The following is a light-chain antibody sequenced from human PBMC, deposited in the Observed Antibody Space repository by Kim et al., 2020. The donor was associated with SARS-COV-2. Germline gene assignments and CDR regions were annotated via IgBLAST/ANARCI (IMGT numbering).Light chain of an antibody. J-gene: IGKJ1*01. CDR3: QQYSIYWT. CDR1: QGISNA. V-gene: IGKV1-13*02. CDR2: GAS. Sequence: SASVGDRVTITCRASQGISNALAWYQQKPGNAPKLLIYGASNVESAVPSRFSGSGSGTEFTLTITSLQPDDVATYYCQQYSIYWTFGQGTKVDIK.